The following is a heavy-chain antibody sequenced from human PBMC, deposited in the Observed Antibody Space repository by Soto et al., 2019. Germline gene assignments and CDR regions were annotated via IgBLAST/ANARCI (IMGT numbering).Heavy chain of an antibody. Sequence: EVRLVESGGGLVQPGGSLRLSCAASGFTFSSYWMTWVRQAPGKGLEWVANIKQDGSEKYYVDSVKGRFTISRDNAKNSLYLQMNSLRAEDTAVYYCARDRYYDFWIGYSAYYFDYWGQGTLVTVSS. CDR3: ARDRYYDFWIGYSAYYFDY. CDR1: GFTFSSYW. J-gene: IGHJ4*02. V-gene: IGHV3-7*01. CDR2: IKQDGSEK. D-gene: IGHD3-3*01.